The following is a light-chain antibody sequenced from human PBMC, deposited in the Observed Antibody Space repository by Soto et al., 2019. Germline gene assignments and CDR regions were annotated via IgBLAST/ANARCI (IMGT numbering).Light chain of an antibody. Sequence: DIQLTQSPSFLSASVGDRVTITCRASQGISSYLVWYQQKPGKAPKLLISGASTLQSGVPSRFSGSGSGTEFTLTISSLQPEDFATYYCQQLNSYPITFGQGTRLEIK. J-gene: IGKJ5*01. CDR1: QGISSY. V-gene: IGKV1-9*01. CDR2: GAS. CDR3: QQLNSYPIT.